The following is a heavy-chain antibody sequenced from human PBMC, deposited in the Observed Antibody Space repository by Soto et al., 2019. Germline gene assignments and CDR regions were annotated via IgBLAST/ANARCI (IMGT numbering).Heavy chain of an antibody. J-gene: IGHJ6*02. D-gene: IGHD2-2*01. CDR2: IYYSGST. CDR1: VGSIISGGYY. CDR3: ARDMGYCSSTSCYPHYGMDV. Sequence: SETLSLTCTFSVGSIISGGYYWSWIRQRPGKGLEWIGYIYYSGSTYYNPSLKSRVTISVDTSKNQFSLKLSSVTAADTAVYYCARDMGYCSSTSCYPHYGMDVWGQGTTVTVSS. V-gene: IGHV4-31*03.